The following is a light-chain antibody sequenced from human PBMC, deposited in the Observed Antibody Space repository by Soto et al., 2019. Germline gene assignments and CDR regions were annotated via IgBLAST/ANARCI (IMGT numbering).Light chain of an antibody. Sequence: VLTQSPGTLSLSPGDRATLSCTASQSLSTSYLAWYQQKPGQAPRLLIYGASSRATGIPDRFSGSGSGTDFTLTISSLEPEDFAVYYCRQRSNWPPITFGQGTQLEIK. CDR3: RQRSNWPPIT. CDR1: QSLSTSY. CDR2: GAS. J-gene: IGKJ5*01. V-gene: IGKV3D-20*02.